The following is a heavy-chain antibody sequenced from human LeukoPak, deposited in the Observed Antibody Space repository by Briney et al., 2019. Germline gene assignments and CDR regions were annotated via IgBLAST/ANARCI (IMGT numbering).Heavy chain of an antibody. J-gene: IGHJ5*02. CDR3: AHRRYTAGYNWFDP. CDR2: IYWDDDN. D-gene: IGHD5-18*01. V-gene: IGHV2-5*02. CDR1: GFSLSTSGVG. Sequence: SGPTLANPTQTLTLTCTFSGFSLSTSGVGVGWIRQPPGKALEWLAVIYWDDDNRYSPPLRNRLTITKDTSKNQVVLKMTNMDPVDTATYYCAHRRYTAGYNWFDPWGQGTLVTVSS.